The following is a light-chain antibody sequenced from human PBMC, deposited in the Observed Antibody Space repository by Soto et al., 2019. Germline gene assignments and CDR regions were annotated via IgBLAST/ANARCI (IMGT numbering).Light chain of an antibody. CDR2: EVT. CDR3: SSYTSSSTWV. J-gene: IGLJ3*02. CDR1: SSDIGAYNY. V-gene: IGLV2-8*01. Sequence: QSALTQPPSASGSPGQSVTISCTGTSSDIGAYNYVSWYQQHPGKVPKLIIHEVTKRPSGVPDRFSASKSGNTASLTVSGLQAEDEADYYCSSYTSSSTWVFGGGTKLTVL.